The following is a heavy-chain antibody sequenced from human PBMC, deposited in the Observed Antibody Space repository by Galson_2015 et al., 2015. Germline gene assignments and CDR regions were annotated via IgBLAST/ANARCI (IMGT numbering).Heavy chain of an antibody. J-gene: IGHJ4*02. Sequence: PALVKPTQTLTLTCTFSGFSLSTSGVGVGWIRQPPGKALEWLALIYWDGDKRYSPSLKSRLTITKDTSKNQVVLTMTNMDPVDTATYYCAHIGCSGGSCYYFDYWGQGTLVTVSS. CDR1: GFSLSTSGVG. CDR3: AHIGCSGGSCYYFDY. V-gene: IGHV2-5*02. CDR2: IYWDGDK. D-gene: IGHD2-15*01.